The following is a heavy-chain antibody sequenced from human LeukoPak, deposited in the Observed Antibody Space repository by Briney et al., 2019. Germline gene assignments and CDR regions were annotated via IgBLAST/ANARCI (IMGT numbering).Heavy chain of an antibody. D-gene: IGHD6-13*01. Sequence: PGGSLRLSCAASGFTFSSYAMSWVRQAPGKGLEWVSAISGSGGSTYYADSVKGRFTISRDNSKNTLYLQMNSLRSDDTAVYYCARGDSSSWYAYPTQGVDYWGQGTLVTVSS. CDR2: ISGSGGST. V-gene: IGHV3-23*01. CDR3: ARGDSSSWYAYPTQGVDY. CDR1: GFTFSSYA. J-gene: IGHJ4*02.